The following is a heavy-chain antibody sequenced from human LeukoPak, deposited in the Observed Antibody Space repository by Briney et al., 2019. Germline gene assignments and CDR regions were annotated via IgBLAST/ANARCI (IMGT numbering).Heavy chain of an antibody. D-gene: IGHD3-10*01. CDR3: ARATSYIFFYY. CDR1: GGSFSGYY. Sequence: PSETLTLTCAVYGGSFSGYYWSWIRQPPGKGLEWIGEINHSGSTNYNPSLKSRVTISVDTSKNQFSMKLSAVTAADTAVYYCARATSYIFFYYWGQGTLVTVSS. J-gene: IGHJ4*02. V-gene: IGHV4-34*01. CDR2: INHSGST.